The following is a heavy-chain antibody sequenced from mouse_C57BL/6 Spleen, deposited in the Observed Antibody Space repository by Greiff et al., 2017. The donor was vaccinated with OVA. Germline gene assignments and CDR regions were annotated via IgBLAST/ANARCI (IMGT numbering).Heavy chain of an antibody. CDR3: ARGDDYDCFDY. J-gene: IGHJ2*01. CDR1: GYSITSGYD. D-gene: IGHD2-4*01. Sequence: EVQLVESGPGMVKPSQSLSLTCTVTGYSITSGYDWHWIRHFPGNKLEWMGYISYSGSTNYNPSLKSRISITHDTSKNHFFLKLNSVTTEDTATYYCARGDDYDCFDYWGQGTTLTVSS. CDR2: ISYSGST. V-gene: IGHV3-1*01.